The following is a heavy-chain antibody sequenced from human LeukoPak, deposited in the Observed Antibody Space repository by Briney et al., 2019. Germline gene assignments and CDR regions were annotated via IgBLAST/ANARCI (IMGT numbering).Heavy chain of an antibody. J-gene: IGHJ4*02. CDR1: GYTFTGYY. D-gene: IGHD3-22*01. V-gene: IGHV1-2*02. CDR2: INPNSGGT. CDR3: ARGHGSSGYYSGY. Sequence: ASVKVSCKASGYTFTGYYLHWVRQAPGQGLEWMGWINPNSGGTNYAQKFQGRVTMTRDTSITTAYMELSRLRSDDTAVYHCARGHGSSGYYSGYWGQGTLVTVSS.